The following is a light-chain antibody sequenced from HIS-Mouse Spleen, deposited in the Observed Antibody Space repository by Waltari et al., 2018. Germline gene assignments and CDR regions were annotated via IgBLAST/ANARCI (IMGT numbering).Light chain of an antibody. Sequence: QSALTPPASVSGSPGQSITISCTGTRSDLGGYNYVSWYQQHPGKAPKLMIYDVSNRPSGVSNRFSGSKSGNTASLTISGLQAEDEADYYCSSYTSSSTRVFGGGTKLTVL. CDR3: SSYTSSSTRV. V-gene: IGLV2-14*03. CDR2: DVS. J-gene: IGLJ3*02. CDR1: RSDLGGYNY.